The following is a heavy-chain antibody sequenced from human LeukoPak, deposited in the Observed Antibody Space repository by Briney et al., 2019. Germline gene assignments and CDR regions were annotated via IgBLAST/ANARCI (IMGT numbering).Heavy chain of an antibody. CDR2: ISWNSGSI. D-gene: IGHD6-13*01. CDR1: GFTLDDYA. J-gene: IGHJ6*02. V-gene: IGHV3-9*01. Sequence: PGGSLRLSCAASGFTLDDYAMHWVRQAPGKGLEWVSGISWNSGSIGYADSVKGRFTISRDNAKNSLYLQMNSLRAEDTALYYCAKETSSSSWFNYYYGMDVWGQGTTVTVSS. CDR3: AKETSSSSWFNYYYGMDV.